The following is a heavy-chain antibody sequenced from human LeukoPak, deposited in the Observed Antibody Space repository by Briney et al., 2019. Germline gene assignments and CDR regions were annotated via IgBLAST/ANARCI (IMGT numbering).Heavy chain of an antibody. CDR1: GFTFSSYA. D-gene: IGHD2-15*01. CDR2: ISGSGGST. J-gene: IGHJ1*01. V-gene: IGHV3-23*01. Sequence: PGGSLRHSCAASGFTFSSYAMSWVRQAPGKGLEWVSAISGSGGSTYYADSVKGRFTISRDKSKNTLSLQMNSLRAEDTAVYYCAQQVGYCSSGSCYFTYWGQGTLVTVSS. CDR3: AQQVGYCSSGSCYFTY.